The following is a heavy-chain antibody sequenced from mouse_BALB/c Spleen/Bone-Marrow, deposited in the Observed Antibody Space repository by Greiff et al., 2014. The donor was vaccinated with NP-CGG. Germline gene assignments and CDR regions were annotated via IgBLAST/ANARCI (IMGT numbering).Heavy chain of an antibody. Sequence: EVQRVESGGGLVKPGGSLKLSCAASGFAFSSYDMSWVRLTPEKRLEWVAYISSGGGSTYYSDTVKGRFTISRDNAKNTLYLQMSSLKSEDTAMYYCARQILRGFAYWGQGTLVTVSA. CDR1: GFAFSSYD. CDR3: ARQILRGFAY. J-gene: IGHJ3*01. V-gene: IGHV5-12-1*01. CDR2: ISSGGGST. D-gene: IGHD1-1*01.